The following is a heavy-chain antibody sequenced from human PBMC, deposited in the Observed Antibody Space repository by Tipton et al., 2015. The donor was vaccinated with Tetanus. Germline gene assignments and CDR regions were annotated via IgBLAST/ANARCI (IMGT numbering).Heavy chain of an antibody. D-gene: IGHD2-21*02. V-gene: IGHV3-23*01. Sequence: SLRLSCAASGFTFSNYAMGWVRQAPGKGLEWVSSISSDGGRSNHADSVRGRFTISRDNSKNTLYLQMNSLRADDTGVYFCARVHTPGLLGRYPVDYWGQGTLVTVSS. CDR1: GFTFSNYA. CDR2: ISSDGGRS. CDR3: ARVHTPGLLGRYPVDY. J-gene: IGHJ4*02.